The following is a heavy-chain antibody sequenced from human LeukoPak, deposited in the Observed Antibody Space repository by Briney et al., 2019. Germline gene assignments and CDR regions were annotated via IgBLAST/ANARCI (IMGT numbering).Heavy chain of an antibody. D-gene: IGHD4-17*01. CDR3: ARGRYGANTYVPPNYYYYMDV. J-gene: IGHJ6*03. V-gene: IGHV3-48*01. CDR1: GFTFNSYN. Sequence: GGSLRLSCAASGFTFNSYNMNWVRQAPGKGLEWVSYITRNSDTIDYADSVKGRFTMSRDNANNLLYLQMNSLRAEDTAVYYCARGRYGANTYVPPNYYYYMDVWGNGTTVTVSS. CDR2: ITRNSDTI.